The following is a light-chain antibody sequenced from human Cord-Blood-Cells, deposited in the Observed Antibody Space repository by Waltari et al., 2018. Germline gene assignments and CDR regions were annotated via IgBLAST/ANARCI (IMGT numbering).Light chain of an antibody. V-gene: IGLV2-14*01. Sequence: QSALTQPASVSGSPGQSITISCTGTSSDVGGYNYVSWYQQHPGNAPKLMIYDVSNRPSGVSNRFSGSKSGNTASLTISGLQAEDEADYYCSSYTSSSTQVFVTGTKVTVL. J-gene: IGLJ1*01. CDR1: SSDVGGYNY. CDR2: DVS. CDR3: SSYTSSSTQV.